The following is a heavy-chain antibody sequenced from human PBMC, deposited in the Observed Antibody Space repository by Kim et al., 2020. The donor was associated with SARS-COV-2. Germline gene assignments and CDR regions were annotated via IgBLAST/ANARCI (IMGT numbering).Heavy chain of an antibody. J-gene: IGHJ5*02. V-gene: IGHV4-34*01. Sequence: SETLSLTCAVYGGSFSGYYWSWIRQPPGKGLEWIGEINHSGSTNYNPSLKSRVTISVDTSKNQFSLKLSSVTAADTAVYYCARGEPVLIIRFLEYNWFDPWGQGTLGTVSS. CDR2: INHSGST. CDR3: ARGEPVLIIRFLEYNWFDP. CDR1: GGSFSGYY. D-gene: IGHD3-3*01.